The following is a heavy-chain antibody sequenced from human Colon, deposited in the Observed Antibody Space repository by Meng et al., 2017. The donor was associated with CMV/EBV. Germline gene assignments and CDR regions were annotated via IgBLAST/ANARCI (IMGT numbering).Heavy chain of an antibody. CDR3: TTPDIVVVPAASFDY. CDR2: IKSKTDGRTT. D-gene: IGHD2-2*01. Sequence: GESLKISCAASGFTFSNAWMSWVRQAPGKGLEWVGRIKSKTDGRTTDYAAPVKGRFTISRDDSKNTLYLQMNSLKTEDTAVYYCTTPDIVVVPAASFDYWGQGTLVTVSS. V-gene: IGHV3-15*01. J-gene: IGHJ4*02. CDR1: GFTFSNAW.